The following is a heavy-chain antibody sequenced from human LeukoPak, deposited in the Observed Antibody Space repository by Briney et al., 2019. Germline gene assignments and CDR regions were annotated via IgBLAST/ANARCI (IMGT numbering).Heavy chain of an antibody. CDR1: GFTFSSYA. Sequence: GGSLRLSCAASGFTFSSYAMHWVRQAAGKGLEYVSAISSNGGSTYYANSVKGSFPISRDNSKNTLYVQIGSLRGEDMGVYYCARDGKSARSYYYYYMDVWRKGSTVAVCS. V-gene: IGHV3-64*01. CDR3: ARDGKSARSYYYYYMDV. CDR2: ISSNGGST. D-gene: IGHD6-6*01. J-gene: IGHJ6*03.